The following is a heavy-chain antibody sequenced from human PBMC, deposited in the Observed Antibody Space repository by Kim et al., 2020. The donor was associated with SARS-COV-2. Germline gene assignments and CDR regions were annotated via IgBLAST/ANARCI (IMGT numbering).Heavy chain of an antibody. CDR3: AKGLYSSSWYTDYYYYYGMDV. V-gene: IGHV3-23*01. D-gene: IGHD6-13*01. J-gene: IGHJ6*02. CDR1: GFTFSSYA. CDR2: ISGSGGST. Sequence: GGSLRLSCAASGFTFSSYAMSWVRQAPGKGLEWVSAISGSGGSTYYADSVKGRFTISRDNSKNTLYLQMNSLRAEDTAVYYCAKGLYSSSWYTDYYYYYGMDVWGQGTTVTVSS.